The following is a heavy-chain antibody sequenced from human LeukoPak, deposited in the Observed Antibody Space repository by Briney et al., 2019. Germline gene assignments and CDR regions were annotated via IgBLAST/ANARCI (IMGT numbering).Heavy chain of an antibody. CDR1: GFTLSSNW. Sequence: GGSLRLSCAGSGFTLSSNWMHWVRQAPGKGLEWVSYISSSGSTIYYADSVKGRFTISRDNTKNSLYLQMNSLRAEDTAVYYCAELGITMIGGVWGEGTTVTISS. CDR3: AELGITMIGGV. J-gene: IGHJ6*02. V-gene: IGHV3-48*03. CDR2: ISSSGSTI. D-gene: IGHD3-10*02.